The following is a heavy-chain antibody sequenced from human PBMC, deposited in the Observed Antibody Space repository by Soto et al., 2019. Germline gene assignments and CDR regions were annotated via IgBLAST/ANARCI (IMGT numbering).Heavy chain of an antibody. Sequence: PGGSLRLSCAASGFTFSSYAMSWVRQAPGKGLEWVSAISGSGGSTYYADSVKGRFTISRDNSKNTLYLQMNSLRAEDTAVYYCAKVWDYYDTSGYPHDAFDIWGQGTMVTVSS. CDR2: ISGSGGST. V-gene: IGHV3-23*01. CDR3: AKVWDYYDTSGYPHDAFDI. J-gene: IGHJ3*02. D-gene: IGHD3-22*01. CDR1: GFTFSSYA.